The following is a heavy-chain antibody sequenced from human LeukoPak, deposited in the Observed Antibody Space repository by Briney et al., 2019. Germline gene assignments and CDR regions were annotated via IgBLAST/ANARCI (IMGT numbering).Heavy chain of an antibody. CDR1: GFTFDDYA. J-gene: IGHJ5*02. Sequence: GGSLRLSCAASGFTFDDYAMHWVRQAPGKGLEWVSGISWNSGSIGYADSVKGRFTISRDNSKNTLYLQMNSLRAEDTAVYYCAKDVSGKWSPSPWFDPWGQGTLVTVSS. D-gene: IGHD2-15*01. V-gene: IGHV3-9*01. CDR3: AKDVSGKWSPSPWFDP. CDR2: ISWNSGSI.